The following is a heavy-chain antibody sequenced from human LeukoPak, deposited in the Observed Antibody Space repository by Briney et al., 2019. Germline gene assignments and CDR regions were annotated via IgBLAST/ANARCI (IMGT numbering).Heavy chain of an antibody. CDR2: IYHSGGT. V-gene: IGHV4-30-2*01. Sequence: SETLSLTCTVSGGSISSGGYYWSWIRQPPGKSLEWIGYIYHSGGTYYNPSLKSRVTISVDRSKNQFSLKLSSVTAADTAVYYCARALEYFDWLLRPRGQGTLVTVSS. CDR3: ARALEYFDWLLRP. CDR1: GGSISSGGYY. J-gene: IGHJ5*02. D-gene: IGHD3-9*01.